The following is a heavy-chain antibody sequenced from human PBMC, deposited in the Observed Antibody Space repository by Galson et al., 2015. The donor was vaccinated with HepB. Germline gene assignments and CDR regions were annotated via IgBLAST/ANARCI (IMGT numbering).Heavy chain of an antibody. D-gene: IGHD3-10*01. Sequence: LSLTCAVSGDSISNDRWWRWVRQPPGEGLAWIGEAYHSGGTNYRPSLKSRVTISVDKSKNQFSLKLTSVTAADTAVYYCARAKEGRGYFDYWGQGTLVTVSS. CDR2: AYHSGGT. CDR1: GDSISNDRW. CDR3: ARAKEGRGYFDY. J-gene: IGHJ4*02. V-gene: IGHV4-4*02.